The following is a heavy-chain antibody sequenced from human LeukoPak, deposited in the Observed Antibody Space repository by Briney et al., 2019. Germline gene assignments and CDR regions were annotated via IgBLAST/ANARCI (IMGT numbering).Heavy chain of an antibody. D-gene: IGHD2-2*02. Sequence: SETLSLTCTVSGGSISSSSYYWGWIRQPPGKGLEWIGSIYYSGSTYYNPSLKSRVTISVDTSKNQFSLKLSSVTAADTAVYYCATLAIVVVPAAIPESGYWGQGTLVTVSS. J-gene: IGHJ4*02. CDR3: ATLAIVVVPAAIPESGY. CDR2: IYYSGST. V-gene: IGHV4-39*01. CDR1: GGSISSSSYY.